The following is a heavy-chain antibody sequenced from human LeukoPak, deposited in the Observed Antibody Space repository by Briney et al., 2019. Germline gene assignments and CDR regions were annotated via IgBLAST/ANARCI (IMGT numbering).Heavy chain of an antibody. V-gene: IGHV3-23*01. J-gene: IGHJ4*02. Sequence: GGSLRFSCAASGFSFNIYAMSWVRQAPGKGLEWVSGISGSGATTYYAGSVKGRFTVSRDNSKSTLYLQMSSLRAEDTAVYYCAKDRDCTSSCCYFDYWGQGTLVTISS. CDR2: ISGSGATT. CDR1: GFSFNIYA. D-gene: IGHD2-2*01. CDR3: AKDRDCTSSCCYFDY.